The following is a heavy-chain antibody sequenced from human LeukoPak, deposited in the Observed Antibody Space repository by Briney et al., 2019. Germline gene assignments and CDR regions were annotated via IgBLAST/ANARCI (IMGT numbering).Heavy chain of an antibody. V-gene: IGHV3-30*03. CDR3: ARGSSGWSNEYYFDY. Sequence: GGSLRLPCAASGFTFSSYGMHWVRQAPGKGLEWAAVISYDGSNKYYADSVKGRFTISRDNSKNTLYLQMNSLRAEDTAVYYCARGSSGWSNEYYFDYWGQGTLVTVSS. CDR1: GFTFSSYG. D-gene: IGHD6-19*01. CDR2: ISYDGSNK. J-gene: IGHJ4*02.